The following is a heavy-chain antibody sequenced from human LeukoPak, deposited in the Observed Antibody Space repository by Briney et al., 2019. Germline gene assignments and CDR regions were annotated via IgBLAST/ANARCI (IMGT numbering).Heavy chain of an antibody. CDR3: ARFPFAPYSNSWYEVDY. CDR1: GYTFTGYY. CDR2: INPNSGGT. Sequence: ASVKVSCKASGYTFTGYYMHWVRQAPGQALEWMGWINPNSGGTNYAQKFQGRVTMTRDTSINTAYMELSRLRSDDTAVYYCARFPFAPYSNSWYEVDYWGQGTLVTVSS. D-gene: IGHD6-13*01. J-gene: IGHJ4*02. V-gene: IGHV1-2*02.